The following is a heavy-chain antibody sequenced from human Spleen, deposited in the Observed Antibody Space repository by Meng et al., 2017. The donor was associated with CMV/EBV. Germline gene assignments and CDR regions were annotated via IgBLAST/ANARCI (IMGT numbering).Heavy chain of an antibody. CDR2: IYSGGST. D-gene: IGHD2-2*01. J-gene: IGHJ6*02. V-gene: IGHV3-53*01. Sequence: GESLKISCAASGFSVSDKYMSWVRQAPGKGLECVSVIYSGGSTYYADSVKGRFTISRDKSKNTLYLQMNSLRAEDTAVYYCARDLGDCSSTSCYYYYGMEVWGQGTTVTVSS. CDR1: GFSVSDKY. CDR3: ARDLGDCSSTSCYYYYGMEV.